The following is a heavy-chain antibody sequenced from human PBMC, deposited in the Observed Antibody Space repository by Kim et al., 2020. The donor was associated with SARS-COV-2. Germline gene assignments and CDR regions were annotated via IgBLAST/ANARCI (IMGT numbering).Heavy chain of an antibody. D-gene: IGHD3-22*01. V-gene: IGHV3-48*02. CDR1: GFTFSSYS. CDR2: ISSSSSTI. CDR3: ASLTYYYDSSGYYYSPPRLNYYYYGMDV. J-gene: IGHJ6*02. Sequence: GGSLRLSCAASGFTFSSYSMNWVRQAPGKGLEWVSYISSSSSTIYYADSVKGRFTISRDNAKNSLYLQMNSLRDEDTAVYYCASLTYYYDSSGYYYSPPRLNYYYYGMDVWGQGTTVTVSS.